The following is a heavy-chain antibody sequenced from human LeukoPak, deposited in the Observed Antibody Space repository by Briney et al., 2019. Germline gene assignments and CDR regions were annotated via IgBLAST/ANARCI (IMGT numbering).Heavy chain of an antibody. D-gene: IGHD1-1*01. CDR1: GFTFSSYA. V-gene: IGHV3-64*01. Sequence: GGSLRLSCAASGFTFSSYAIHWVRQAPGKGLEYVSGIGMNGATTCYASSVKGRFTISRDNSKNTIYLQLGSLKTEDMAVYHCVRWYKSLDIWGQGTTVTVS. CDR2: IGMNGATT. J-gene: IGHJ6*02. CDR3: VRWYKSLDI.